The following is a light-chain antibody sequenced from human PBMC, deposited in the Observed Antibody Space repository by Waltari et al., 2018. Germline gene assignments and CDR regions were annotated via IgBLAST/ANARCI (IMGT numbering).Light chain of an antibody. CDR3: LQYIRSPYS. V-gene: IGKV1-12*01. Sequence: DIQMTQSPSSLSASVGDTVTITCRASQSINSWLDWFQQKPGKAPKLLIYKASSLQSGVPSRFSGSGSGTEFTLIISSLQPEDFATYYCLQYIRSPYSFGQGTKVEI. CDR2: KAS. J-gene: IGKJ2*03. CDR1: QSINSW.